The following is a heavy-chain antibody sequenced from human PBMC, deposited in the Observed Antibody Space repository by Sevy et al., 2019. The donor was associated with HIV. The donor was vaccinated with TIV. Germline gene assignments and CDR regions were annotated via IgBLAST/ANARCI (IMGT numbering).Heavy chain of an antibody. Sequence: ASVKVSCKVSGYTLTELSMHWVRQAPGKGLEWMGGFDPEDGETIYAQKSQGRVTMTEDTSTDTAYMELSTLRSEDTAVYYCATLRGYSVSGPDDAFDIWGQGTMVTVSS. CDR3: ATLRGYSVSGPDDAFDI. CDR1: GYTLTELS. D-gene: IGHD5-12*01. V-gene: IGHV1-24*01. J-gene: IGHJ3*02. CDR2: FDPEDGET.